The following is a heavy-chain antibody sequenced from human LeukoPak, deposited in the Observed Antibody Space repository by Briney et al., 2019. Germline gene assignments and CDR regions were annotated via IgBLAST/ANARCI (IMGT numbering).Heavy chain of an antibody. J-gene: IGHJ4*02. CDR2: ISYDGGNK. D-gene: IGHD1-26*01. V-gene: IGHV3-30*18. CDR3: AKSVHSGSCYRAPFDS. CDR1: GFTFSSYG. Sequence: GGSLRLSCAASGFTFSSYGMHWVRQAPGKGLQWVAVISYDGGNKYYEDSVKGRFTISRDNSKNTMYLQMNSLRAADTALYYCAKSVHSGSCYRAPFDSWGQGTLVTVSS.